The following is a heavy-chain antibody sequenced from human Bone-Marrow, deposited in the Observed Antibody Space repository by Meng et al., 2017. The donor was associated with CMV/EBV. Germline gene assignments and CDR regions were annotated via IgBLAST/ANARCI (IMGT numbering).Heavy chain of an antibody. CDR1: GGSFSGYY. CDR3: ARDTLGSSGYFDY. CDR2: IYTSGST. J-gene: IGHJ4*02. D-gene: IGHD3-22*01. Sequence: QVQLQQWGAGLLKPSETLSLTCAVYGGSFSGYYWSWIRQPAGKGLEWIGRIYTSGSTNYNPSLKSRVTMSVDTSKNQFSLKLSSVTAADTAVYYCARDTLGSSGYFDYWGQGTLVTVSS. V-gene: IGHV4-59*10.